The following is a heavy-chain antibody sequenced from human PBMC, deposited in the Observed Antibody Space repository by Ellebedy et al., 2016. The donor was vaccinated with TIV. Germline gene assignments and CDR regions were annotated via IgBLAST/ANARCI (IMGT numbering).Heavy chain of an antibody. J-gene: IGHJ3*02. CDR1: GGSLSSSSYY. Sequence: LRLSCTVSGGSLSSSSYYWGWIRQHPGKGLEWIGYIYYSGSTYYNPSLKSRVTISVDTSKNQFSLKLSSVTAADTAVYYCARTRGGRIYAFDIWGQGTMVTVSS. CDR2: IYYSGST. D-gene: IGHD3-10*01. CDR3: ARTRGGRIYAFDI. V-gene: IGHV4-31*03.